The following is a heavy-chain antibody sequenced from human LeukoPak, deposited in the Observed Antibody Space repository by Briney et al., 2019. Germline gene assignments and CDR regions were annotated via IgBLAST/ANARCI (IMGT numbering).Heavy chain of an antibody. V-gene: IGHV3-23*01. D-gene: IGHD6-13*01. J-gene: IGHJ4*02. CDR2: MSGDATST. CDR3: AKRTSGSSWYSSDY. CDR1: GFTFSSFA. Sequence: PGGSLRLSCAASGFTFSSFAMNWVRQAPGKGLEWVSTMSGDATSTYYADSVKGRFTISRDNSKNTLYLQMNSLRAEGTAVYYCAKRTSGSSWYSSDYWGQGTLVTVSP.